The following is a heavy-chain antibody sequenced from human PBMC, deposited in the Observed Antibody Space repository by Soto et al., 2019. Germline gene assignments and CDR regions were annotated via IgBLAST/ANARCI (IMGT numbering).Heavy chain of an antibody. CDR1: GYTFTGYY. CDR2: INPNSGGT. CDR3: AREQKVVSAALQANYYYYYGMDV. D-gene: IGHD2-2*02. Sequence: ASVKVSCKASGYTFTGYYMHWVRQAPGQGLEWMGWINPNSGGTNYAQKFQGRVTMTRDTSISTAYMELSRLRSDDTAVYYCAREQKVVSAALQANYYYYYGMDVWGQGTTVTVSS. J-gene: IGHJ6*02. V-gene: IGHV1-2*02.